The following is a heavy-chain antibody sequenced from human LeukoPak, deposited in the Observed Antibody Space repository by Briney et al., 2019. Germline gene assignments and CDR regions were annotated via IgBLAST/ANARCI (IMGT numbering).Heavy chain of an antibody. CDR3: ARSSVGYCSSTSCNVYYYYMDV. D-gene: IGHD2-2*01. V-gene: IGHV4-59*01. Sequence: SETLSLTCTVSGGSISSYYWTWIWQPPGKGLEWIGYIHYTGSTNYNPSLKSRVTISVDRSKNQFSLKLSSVTAADTAVYYCARSSVGYCSSTSCNVYYYYMDVWGKGTTATVSS. CDR1: GGSISSYY. J-gene: IGHJ6*03. CDR2: IHYTGST.